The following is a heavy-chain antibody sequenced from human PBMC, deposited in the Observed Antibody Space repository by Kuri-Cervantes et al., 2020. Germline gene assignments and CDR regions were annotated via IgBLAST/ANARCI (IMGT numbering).Heavy chain of an antibody. V-gene: IGHV3-30*18. J-gene: IGHJ4*02. Sequence: GESLKISCAASGFTFSSYGMHWVRQAPGKGLEWVAVISYDGSNKYYADSVKGRFNISRDNSKNTLYLQMNSLRAEDTALYYCAKEARVRYYFDYWGQGTLVTVSS. CDR3: AKEARVRYYFDY. CDR2: ISYDGSNK. CDR1: GFTFSSYG.